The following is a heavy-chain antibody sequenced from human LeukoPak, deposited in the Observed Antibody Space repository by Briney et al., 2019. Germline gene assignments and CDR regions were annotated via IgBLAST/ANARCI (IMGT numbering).Heavy chain of an antibody. CDR3: VSSGWSFDY. Sequence: GGSLRLSCAASGFTFSSYWMTWVRQAPGKGLEWVANIKQDGSEKYYVDSVKGRFTISRDNAKNSLYLQMNSLRAEDTAVYYCVSSGWSFDYWGQGTLVTVSS. CDR1: GFTFSSYW. D-gene: IGHD6-19*01. CDR2: IKQDGSEK. J-gene: IGHJ4*02. V-gene: IGHV3-7*01.